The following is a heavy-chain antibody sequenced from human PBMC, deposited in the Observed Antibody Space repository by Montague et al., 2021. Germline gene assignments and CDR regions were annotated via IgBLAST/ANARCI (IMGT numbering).Heavy chain of an antibody. J-gene: IGHJ5*02. D-gene: IGHD2-21*02. V-gene: IGHV4-39*01. Sequence: SETLSLTCTVSGASINSSPYYWGWIRQPPGKGLEWIGSIYYSANTYYNPSLKSRLTISVDTTKNQFSLRLKSVTAADTAVYHCARVYCDGDCYTFDPWGQGTLVTVSS. CDR3: ARVYCDGDCYTFDP. CDR2: IYYSANT. CDR1: GASINSSPYY.